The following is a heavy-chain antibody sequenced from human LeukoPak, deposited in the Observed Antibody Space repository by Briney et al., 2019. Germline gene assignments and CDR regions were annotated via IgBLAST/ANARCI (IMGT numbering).Heavy chain of an antibody. CDR2: INWNGGST. D-gene: IGHD6-6*01. V-gene: IGHV3-20*04. CDR1: GFTFDDYG. Sequence: RGSLRLSCAASGFTFDDYGMSWVRQAPGKGLEWVSGINWNGGSTGYADSVKGRFTISRDNAKNSLYLQMNSLRAEDTALYYCARDVRVYSSSSPPGYWGQGTLVTVSS. CDR3: ARDVRVYSSSSPPGY. J-gene: IGHJ4*02.